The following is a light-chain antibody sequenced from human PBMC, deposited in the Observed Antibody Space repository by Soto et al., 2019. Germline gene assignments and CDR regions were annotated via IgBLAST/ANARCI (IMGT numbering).Light chain of an antibody. V-gene: IGKV3-20*01. CDR2: GAS. CDR3: QQYGSSRT. Sequence: EIVLTQSPGTLSLSPGERATLSCRASQSVSSSYLAWYQHKPGQAPRLLIYGASSRATGIPDRFSGSGSGTDVPLTISRLEPEDFAVYFCQQYGSSRTFGQGTKVEIK. J-gene: IGKJ1*01. CDR1: QSVSSSY.